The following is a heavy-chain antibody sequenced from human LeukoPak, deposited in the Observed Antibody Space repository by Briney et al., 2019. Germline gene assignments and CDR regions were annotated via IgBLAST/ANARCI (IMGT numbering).Heavy chain of an antibody. CDR3: ARRNGFSNWFDP. V-gene: IGHV5-51*01. J-gene: IGHJ5*02. CDR1: GYSFTTHW. D-gene: IGHD2-8*01. CDR2: IYPGDSYT. Sequence: GESLKISCKGCGYSFTTHWIAWVRQMPGKGLEWMGIIYPGDSYTKYSPAFQGQVTISADKSVTTAYLQWSSLKASDTAIYYFARRNGFSNWFDPWGQGTLVTVSS.